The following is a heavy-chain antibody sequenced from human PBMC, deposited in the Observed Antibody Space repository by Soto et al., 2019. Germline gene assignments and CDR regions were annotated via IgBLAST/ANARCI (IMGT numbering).Heavy chain of an antibody. Sequence: EVQLMESGGGLVQPGGSLRLSCSASGFTFTTYAMHWVRQAPGKGLEYVSSISTNGGTTYYADSVRGRFTISRDNSKNTVHLQMSSLRGEDTAVYYCVKGTNTAFLLRTGLDYWGQGTLVTVSS. D-gene: IGHD1-1*01. CDR2: ISTNGGTT. CDR3: VKGTNTAFLLRTGLDY. V-gene: IGHV3-64D*08. CDR1: GFTFTTYA. J-gene: IGHJ4*02.